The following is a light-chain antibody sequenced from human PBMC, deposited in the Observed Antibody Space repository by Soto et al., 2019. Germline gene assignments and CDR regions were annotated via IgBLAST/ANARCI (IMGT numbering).Light chain of an antibody. J-gene: IGLJ1*01. CDR1: DNDIGTYNL. CDR2: DVS. V-gene: IGLV2-23*02. CDR3: CSYGGSRPYV. Sequence: SVLTKPAYVYGSPGQSITISCTGTDNDIGTYNLVSWYQQCPGTAPKVIIFDVSNRPSGVSSRFSGSKSGSTASLTISALQAEDEADYFCCSYGGSRPYVFGTGTKVTVL.